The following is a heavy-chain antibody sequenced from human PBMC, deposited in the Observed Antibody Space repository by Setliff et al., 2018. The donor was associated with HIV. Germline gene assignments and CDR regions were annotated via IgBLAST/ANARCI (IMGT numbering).Heavy chain of an antibody. J-gene: IGHJ3*01. D-gene: IGHD5-12*01. V-gene: IGHV4-59*01. CDR1: GASIRSYY. Sequence: SETLSLTCIVSGASIRSYYWAWIRQSPGRGLQYLGHLYYSGSTNYNSSLKSRITMSMDTSKNQFSLQLSSVTAADTAVYYCARIPWVATLWGGAFDLWGHGTMVTVSS. CDR3: ARIPWVATLWGGAFDL. CDR2: LYYSGST.